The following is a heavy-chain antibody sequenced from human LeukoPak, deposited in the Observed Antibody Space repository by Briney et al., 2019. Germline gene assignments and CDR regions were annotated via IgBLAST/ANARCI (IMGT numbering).Heavy chain of an antibody. CDR2: INAGNGNT. CDR1: GYTFTSYA. CDR3: ARDGPPAGLPFDY. V-gene: IGHV1-3*01. Sequence: GASVKVSCKASGYTFTSYAMHWVRQTPGQRLEWMGWINAGNGNTKYSQKFQGRVTITRDTSASTAYMELSSLRSEDTAVYYCARDGPPAGLPFDYWGQGTLVTVSS. J-gene: IGHJ4*02.